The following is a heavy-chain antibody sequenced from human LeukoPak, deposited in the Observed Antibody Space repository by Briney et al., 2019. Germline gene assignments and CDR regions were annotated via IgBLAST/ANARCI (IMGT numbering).Heavy chain of an antibody. CDR3: ARDVNRRALDI. J-gene: IGHJ3*02. CDR2: IYSGDSGGST. D-gene: IGHD1-14*01. V-gene: IGHV3-53*01. CDR1: GFTDSSNY. Sequence: GGSLRLSCPASGFTDSSNYMTWVRQPPGKGLEWVSVIYSGDSGGSTYYADSVEGRFTISRDNSKNTLYLQMNSLRVEDTAVYYCARDVNRRALDIWGQGTTVTVSP.